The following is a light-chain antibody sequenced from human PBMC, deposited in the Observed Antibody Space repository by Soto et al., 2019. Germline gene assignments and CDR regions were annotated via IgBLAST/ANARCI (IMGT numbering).Light chain of an antibody. Sequence: QSLLTQPPSVSGGPGQRVTISCTGSSSNIGAGYDVHWYQQLPGTAPKVLIYGNSNRPSRVPDRFSGSKSGTSASLAITGLQAEDEADYYCQSYDSSLSGYVFGTGTRSPS. J-gene: IGLJ1*01. CDR2: GNS. CDR1: SSNIGAGYD. V-gene: IGLV1-40*01. CDR3: QSYDSSLSGYV.